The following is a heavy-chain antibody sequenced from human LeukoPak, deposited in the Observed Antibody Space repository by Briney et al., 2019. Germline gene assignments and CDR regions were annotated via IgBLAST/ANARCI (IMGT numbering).Heavy chain of an antibody. CDR1: GFTVSSNY. CDR3: AREKYQLLSNYYYYGMDV. V-gene: IGHV3-53*01. CDR2: IYSGGST. D-gene: IGHD2-2*01. J-gene: IGHJ6*02. Sequence: PGGSLRLSCAASGFTVSSNYMSWVRQAPGKGLEWVSVIYSGGSTYYADSVKGRFTTSRDNSKNTLYLQMNSLRAEDAAVYYCAREKYQLLSNYYYYGMDVWGQGTTVTVSS.